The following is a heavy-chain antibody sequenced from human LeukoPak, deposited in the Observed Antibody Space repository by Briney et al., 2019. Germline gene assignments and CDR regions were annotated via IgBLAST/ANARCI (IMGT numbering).Heavy chain of an antibody. D-gene: IGHD2-21*02. V-gene: IGHV4-59*01. J-gene: IGHJ3*02. Sequence: SETLSLTCTVSGGSISSYYWSWIRQPPGRGLEWIGFIYYSGSTNYNPSLKSRVTISVDTSKNQFSLKLSSVTAADTAVYYCARDDPYCGGDCYAFDIWGQGTMVTVSS. CDR1: GGSISSYY. CDR2: IYYSGST. CDR3: ARDDPYCGGDCYAFDI.